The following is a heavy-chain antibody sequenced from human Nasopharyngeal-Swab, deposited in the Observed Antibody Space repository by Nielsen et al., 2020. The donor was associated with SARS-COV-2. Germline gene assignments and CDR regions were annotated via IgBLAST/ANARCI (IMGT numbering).Heavy chain of an antibody. CDR3: AKMPYGDTAMVPHWYFDL. CDR1: GFTFGDYA. J-gene: IGHJ2*01. V-gene: IGHV3-9*01. D-gene: IGHD5-18*01. Sequence: LKISCAASGFTFGDYAMHWVRQAPGKGLEWVSGISWNSGSIGYADSVKGRFTISRDNAKNSLYLQMNSLRAEDTALYYCAKMPYGDTAMVPHWYFDLWGRGTLVTVSS. CDR2: ISWNSGSI.